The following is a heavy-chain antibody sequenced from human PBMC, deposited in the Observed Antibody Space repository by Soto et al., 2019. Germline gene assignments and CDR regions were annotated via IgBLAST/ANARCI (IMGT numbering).Heavy chain of an antibody. CDR1: GYTFTSYY. CDR2: INPSGGST. V-gene: IGHV1-46*01. J-gene: IGHJ6*02. D-gene: IGHD5-18*01. CDR3: ARGGTAMVYYYYYGMDV. Sequence: ASVKVSCKASGYTFTSYYMHWVRQAPGRGLEWMGIINPSGGSTSYAQKFQGRVTMTRDTSTSTVYMELSSLRSEDTAVYYCARGGTAMVYYYYYGMDVWGQGTTVTVSS.